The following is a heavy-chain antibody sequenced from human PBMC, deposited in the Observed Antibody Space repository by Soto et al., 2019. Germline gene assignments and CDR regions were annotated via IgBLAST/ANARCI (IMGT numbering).Heavy chain of an antibody. CDR2: VSSDGSNK. V-gene: IGHV3-33*01. CDR1: GFPFRTSV. CDR3: ARGLTKRAGGAFDI. D-gene: IGHD3-16*01. Sequence: GGSLRLSCAASGFPFRTSVIHWVRQTPGKGLEWVTVVSSDGSNKDYADSVKGRFTISRDNSENTLSLQMSSLRAEDTAIYYCARGLTKRAGGAFDIWGQGTMVTVSS. J-gene: IGHJ3*02.